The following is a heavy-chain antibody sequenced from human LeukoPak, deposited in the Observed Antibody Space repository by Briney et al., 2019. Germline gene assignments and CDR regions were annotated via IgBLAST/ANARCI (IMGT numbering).Heavy chain of an antibody. Sequence: GGSLRLSCAASGFTFSSYWMNWVRQAPGKGLEWVANIKQDGSEKYYVDSVKGRFTISRDNAKNSLYLQMSSLRGEDTAIYYCARDADFSSGGGWYDAFDIWGQGTMVTVSS. CDR1: GFTFSSYW. V-gene: IGHV3-7*01. D-gene: IGHD6-19*01. CDR2: IKQDGSEK. J-gene: IGHJ3*02. CDR3: ARDADFSSGGGWYDAFDI.